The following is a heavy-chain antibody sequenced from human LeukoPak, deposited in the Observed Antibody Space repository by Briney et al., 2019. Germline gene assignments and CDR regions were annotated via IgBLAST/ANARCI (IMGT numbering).Heavy chain of an antibody. J-gene: IGHJ3*02. CDR3: ARVERTDAFDI. Sequence: ASVKVSCKASGYTFTGYYMHWVRQAPGQGLEWMGIINPSGGSTSYAQKFQGRVTMTRDTSTSTVYMELSSLRSEDTAVYYCARVERTDAFDIWGQGTMVTVSS. CDR1: GYTFTGYY. CDR2: INPSGGST. D-gene: IGHD5-24*01. V-gene: IGHV1-46*01.